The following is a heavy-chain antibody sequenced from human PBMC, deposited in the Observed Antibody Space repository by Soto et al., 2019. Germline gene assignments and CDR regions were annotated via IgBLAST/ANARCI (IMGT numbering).Heavy chain of an antibody. J-gene: IGHJ4*02. V-gene: IGHV1-3*04. D-gene: IGHD4-17*01. CDR2: INTGNGNT. CDR3: ARAHYGASLDY. CDR1: GYTFSTYA. Sequence: QVQLVQSGAEVKKPGASVKVSCKASGYTFSTYAMHWVRQAPGRRPEWMGWINTGNGNTYYSQKFQGRATLTRDTSASTAYIELSSLRAEDTALYSCARAHYGASLDYWGQGTLVTDSS.